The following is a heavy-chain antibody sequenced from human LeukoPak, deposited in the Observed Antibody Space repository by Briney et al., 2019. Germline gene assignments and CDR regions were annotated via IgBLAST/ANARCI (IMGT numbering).Heavy chain of an antibody. J-gene: IGHJ3*02. V-gene: IGHV3-43*01. CDR2: ISWDGDIT. CDR3: AKARGLIGGAFDI. D-gene: IGHD3-22*01. Sequence: PGGSLRLSCAASGFTFSSYAMSWVRQAPGKGLEWVSLISWDGDITYYADCVKGRFTISRDNSKNSLYLQMNSLRTEDTALYYCAKARGLIGGAFDIWGQGTMVTVSS. CDR1: GFTFSSYA.